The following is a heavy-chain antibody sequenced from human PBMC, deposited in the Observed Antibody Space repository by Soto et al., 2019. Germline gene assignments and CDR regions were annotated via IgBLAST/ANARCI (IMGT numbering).Heavy chain of an antibody. V-gene: IGHV4-4*02. CDR2: IYHSGST. Sequence: KASETLSLTCAVSGGSISSSNWWSWVRQPPGKGLEWIGEIYHSGSTNYNPSLKSRVTISVDKSKNQFSLKLSSVTAADTAVYYCARDAARLAAAERWFDPWGQGTLVTVSS. D-gene: IGHD6-13*01. CDR1: GGSISSSNW. J-gene: IGHJ5*02. CDR3: ARDAARLAAAERWFDP.